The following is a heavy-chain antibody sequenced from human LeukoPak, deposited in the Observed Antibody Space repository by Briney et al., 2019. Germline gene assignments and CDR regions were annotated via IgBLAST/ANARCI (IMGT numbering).Heavy chain of an antibody. J-gene: IGHJ4*02. V-gene: IGHV1-18*01. CDR2: ISAHNGDT. Sequence: GASVKVSCKASGYTFTSYGISWARQAPGQGLEWMGWISAHNGDTNYAQKFQGRVSMTTDTSTSTGYMELRSLTSDDTAVYYCARDLKRTVGATTTSDYWGQGTLVTVSS. D-gene: IGHD1-26*01. CDR1: GYTFTSYG. CDR3: ARDLKRTVGATTTSDY.